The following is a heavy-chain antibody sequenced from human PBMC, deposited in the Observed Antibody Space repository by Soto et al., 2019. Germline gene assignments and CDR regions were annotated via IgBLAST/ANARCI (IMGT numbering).Heavy chain of an antibody. D-gene: IGHD2-2*01. Sequence: GGCRRRSWLASEWSLSKFDMHWVRQARGKGREWVAFISYDGDNKYCADSGKGRFSISRGNCKNTLSLHINSLRAEYTAVCCGARPGAVPAATGPYHYRMDVWGQRTPVTVTS. CDR2: ISYDGDNK. J-gene: IGHJ6*01. V-gene: IGHV3-30-3*01. CDR3: ARPGAVPAATGPYHYRMDV. CDR1: EWSLSKFD.